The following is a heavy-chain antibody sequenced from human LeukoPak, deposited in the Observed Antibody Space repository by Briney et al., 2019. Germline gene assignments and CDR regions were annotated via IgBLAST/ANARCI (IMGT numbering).Heavy chain of an antibody. D-gene: IGHD6-19*01. CDR1: GFTFSSHW. CDR3: ARDSVAGPFDP. Sequence: GGSLRLSCAASGFTFSSHWMSWVRQAPGKGLEWVANIKQDGSEKYYVDSVKGRFTISRDNAKNSLYLQMNSLRAEDTAVYYCARDSVAGPFDPWGQGTLVTVSS. J-gene: IGHJ5*02. V-gene: IGHV3-7*01. CDR2: IKQDGSEK.